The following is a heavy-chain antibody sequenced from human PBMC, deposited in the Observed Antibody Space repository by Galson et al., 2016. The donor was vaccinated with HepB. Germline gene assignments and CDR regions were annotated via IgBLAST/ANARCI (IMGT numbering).Heavy chain of an antibody. Sequence: SVKVSCKASGYTFTSFGISWVRQAPGQGLEWMGWVSPYSGDRKYAQKFQDRVNMATDRSTSSAFMELTSLSSDDTAVYYCARDRGDTGWLEAIDIWGQGTMVTGSS. V-gene: IGHV1-18*01. D-gene: IGHD2-21*01. CDR2: VSPYSGDR. CDR1: GYTFTSFG. J-gene: IGHJ3*02. CDR3: ARDRGDTGWLEAIDI.